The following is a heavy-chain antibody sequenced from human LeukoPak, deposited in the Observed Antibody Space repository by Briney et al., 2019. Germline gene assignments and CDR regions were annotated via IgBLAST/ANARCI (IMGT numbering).Heavy chain of an antibody. J-gene: IGHJ6*02. D-gene: IGHD2-15*01. Sequence: TGGSLRLSCAASGFTFSSYTMNWVRQAPGKGLEWVSSISSSSSYIYYADSVKGRLTISRDNAKNSLYLQMNSLRAEDTAVYYCARDPTPRYCTGGSCYTHYGMDVWGQGTTVTVSS. CDR3: ARDPTPRYCTGGSCYTHYGMDV. V-gene: IGHV3-21*01. CDR1: GFTFSSYT. CDR2: ISSSSSYI.